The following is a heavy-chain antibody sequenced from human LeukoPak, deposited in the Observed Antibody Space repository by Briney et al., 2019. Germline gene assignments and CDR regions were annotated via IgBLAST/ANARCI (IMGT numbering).Heavy chain of an antibody. CDR3: ARGLGHADYYYYYMDV. D-gene: IGHD3-10*01. Sequence: GASVKVSCKASGYTFTSYGISWVRQAPGQGLEWMGWISAYNGNTNYAQKLQGRVTMTRNTSISTAYMELSSLRSEDTAVYYCARGLGHADYYYYYMDVWGKGTTVTVSS. CDR1: GYTFTSYG. V-gene: IGHV1-18*01. J-gene: IGHJ6*03. CDR2: ISAYNGNT.